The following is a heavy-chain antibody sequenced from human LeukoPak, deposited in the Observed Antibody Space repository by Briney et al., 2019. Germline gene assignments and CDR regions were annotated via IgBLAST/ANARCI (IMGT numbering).Heavy chain of an antibody. J-gene: IGHJ4*02. CDR3: ASVLGYSGSYGGFVSSGSDY. CDR1: GFTFGSYT. V-gene: IGHV3-23*01. Sequence: GGALRLSCAASGFTFGSYTMSWVRQAPGKGLEWVSGITATGSRTYYADSVKGRFTISRDNAKNTLYLQMNSLRAEDTAVYYCASVLGYSGSYGGFVSSGSDYWGQGTLVTVSS. CDR2: ITATGSRT. D-gene: IGHD1-26*01.